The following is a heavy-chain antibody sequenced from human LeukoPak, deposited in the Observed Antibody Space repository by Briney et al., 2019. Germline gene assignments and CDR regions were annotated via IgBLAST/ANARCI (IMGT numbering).Heavy chain of an antibody. Sequence: SETLSLTCAVYGGSFSGYYWSWIRQPPGKGLEWIGYIYYSGSTNYNPSLKSRVTISVDTSKNQFSLKLSSVTAADTAVYYCARTNADPFYYGMDVWGQGTTVTVSS. CDR3: ARTNADPFYYGMDV. J-gene: IGHJ6*02. CDR1: GGSFSGYY. CDR2: IYYSGST. V-gene: IGHV4-59*01.